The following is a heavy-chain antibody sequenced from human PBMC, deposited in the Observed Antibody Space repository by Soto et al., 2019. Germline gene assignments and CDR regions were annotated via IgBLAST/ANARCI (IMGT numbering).Heavy chain of an antibody. CDR1: GGTFSSYA. CDR2: IIPIFGTA. J-gene: IGHJ5*02. V-gene: IGHV1-69*06. D-gene: IGHD1-1*01. CDR3: ARVPGLSWNNPPNNWFDP. Sequence: GASVKVSCKASGGTFSSYAISWVRQAPGQGLEWMGGIIPIFGTANYAQKFQGRVTITADKSTSTAYMELSSLRSEDTAVYYCARVPGLSWNNPPNNWFDPWGQGTLVTVSS.